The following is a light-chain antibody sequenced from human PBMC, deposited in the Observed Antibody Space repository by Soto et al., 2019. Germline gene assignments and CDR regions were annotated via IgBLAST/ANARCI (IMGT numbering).Light chain of an antibody. CDR1: SSDVGGYNY. V-gene: IGLV2-14*01. CDR2: DVS. CDR3: SSYTGGTTPQYV. J-gene: IGLJ1*01. Sequence: QSVLTQPASVSGSPGQSITISCTGTSSDVGGYNYVSWYQQHPGKAPKLLIYDVSNRPSGASNRFSGSKSGNTASLTISGLQAEDEADNYCSSYTGGTTPQYVFGTGTKVPVL.